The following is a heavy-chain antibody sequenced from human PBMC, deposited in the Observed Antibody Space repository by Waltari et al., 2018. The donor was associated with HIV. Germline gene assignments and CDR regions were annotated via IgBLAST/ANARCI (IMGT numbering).Heavy chain of an antibody. CDR2: IWYDGSNK. V-gene: IGHV3-33*01. D-gene: IGHD2-21*01. Sequence: QVQLVGSGGGVVQPGRSLRLSCAASGFPFCSYGMHWVRQAPGKGLEWVAVIWYDGSNKYYADSVKGRFTISRDNSKNTLYLQINSLRAEDTAVYYCARDLIPLRDENWFDPWGQGTLVTVSS. CDR1: GFPFCSYG. CDR3: ARDLIPLRDENWFDP. J-gene: IGHJ5*02.